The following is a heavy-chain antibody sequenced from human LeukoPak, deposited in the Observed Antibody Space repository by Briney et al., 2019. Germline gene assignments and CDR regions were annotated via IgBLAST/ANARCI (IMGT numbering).Heavy chain of an antibody. CDR3: ARGGYDFWSGYHNWFDP. CDR1: GDSVSGSGYY. CDR2: IHHSGNT. V-gene: IGHV4-39*06. J-gene: IGHJ5*02. D-gene: IGHD3-3*01. Sequence: NPSETLSLTCTVFGDSVSGSGYYWGWLRQPPGKGLEWIGTIHHSGNTYYNPSLKSRVTISLDTSKNQFPLKLSSVTAADTAVYYCARGGYDFWSGYHNWFDPWGQGTLVTVSS.